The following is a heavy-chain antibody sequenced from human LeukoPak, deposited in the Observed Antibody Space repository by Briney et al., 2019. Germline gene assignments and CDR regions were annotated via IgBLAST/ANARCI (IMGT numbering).Heavy chain of an antibody. Sequence: GGSLRLSCEAPRLSLSNSWIAWVRRAPGKGLERGANIKEDGSAKFYVDSVKGRFTISRDNAKNSLSLQMNSLRVEDTAVYYCATALDAPAGPDWGQGTLVTVSS. D-gene: IGHD6-13*01. CDR3: ATALDAPAGPD. CDR1: RLSLSNSW. V-gene: IGHV3-7*01. J-gene: IGHJ4*02. CDR2: IKEDGSAK.